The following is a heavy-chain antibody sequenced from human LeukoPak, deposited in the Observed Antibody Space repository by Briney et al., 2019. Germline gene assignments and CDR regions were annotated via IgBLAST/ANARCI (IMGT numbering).Heavy chain of an antibody. V-gene: IGHV4-34*01. J-gene: IGHJ6*02. CDR3: ASLMMTSGSSYGMDV. CDR2: INHSGST. D-gene: IGHD3-10*01. CDR1: GGSLSGYY. Sequence: SETLSLTCAVYGGSLSGYYWSWIRQPPGKGLEWIGEINHSGSTNYNPSLKSRVTISVDTSKNQFSLKLSSVTAADTAVYYCASLMMTSGSSYGMDVWGQGTTVTVSS.